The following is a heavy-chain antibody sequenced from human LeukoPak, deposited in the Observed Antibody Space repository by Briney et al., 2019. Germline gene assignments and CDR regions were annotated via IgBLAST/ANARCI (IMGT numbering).Heavy chain of an antibody. Sequence: SVKVSRKASGGTFSSYAISWVRQAPGQGLEWMGRIIPILGIANYAQKFQGRVTITADKSTSTAYMELSSLRSEDTAVYYCARGLIVGATTSWGQGTLVTVSS. CDR2: IIPILGIA. D-gene: IGHD1-26*01. CDR3: ARGLIVGATTS. J-gene: IGHJ4*02. V-gene: IGHV1-69*04. CDR1: GGTFSSYA.